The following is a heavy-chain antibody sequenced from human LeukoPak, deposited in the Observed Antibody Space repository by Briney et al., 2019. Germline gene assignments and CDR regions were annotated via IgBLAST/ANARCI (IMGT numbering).Heavy chain of an antibody. CDR3: ARDRLGPDY. CDR1: GGSISSGSYY. CDR2: IYTSGST. V-gene: IGHV4-61*02. D-gene: IGHD7-27*01. J-gene: IGHJ4*02. Sequence: SETLSLTCTVSGGSISSGSYYWSWIRQPAGKGLEWIGRIYTSGSTNYNPSLTSRVTISVDTSKNQFSLKLSSVTAADTAVYYCARDRLGPDYWGQGTLVTVSS.